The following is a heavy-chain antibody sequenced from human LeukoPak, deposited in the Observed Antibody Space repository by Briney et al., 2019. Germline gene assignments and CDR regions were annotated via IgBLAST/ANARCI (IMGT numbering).Heavy chain of an antibody. Sequence: ASVKVSCKASGGTFSSYAISWVRQAPGQGLEWMGRIIPIFGTANYAQKFQGRVTITTDESTSTAYVELSSLRSEDTAVYYCARDNFAYCGGDCYPTDYWGQGTLVTVSS. CDR1: GGTFSSYA. CDR2: IIPIFGTA. D-gene: IGHD2-21*02. J-gene: IGHJ4*02. V-gene: IGHV1-69*05. CDR3: ARDNFAYCGGDCYPTDY.